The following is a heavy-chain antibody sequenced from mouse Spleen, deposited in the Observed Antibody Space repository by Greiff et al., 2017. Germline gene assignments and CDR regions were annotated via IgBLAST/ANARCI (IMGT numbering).Heavy chain of an antibody. CDR3: ARRYYYGSSFDY. CDR2: ISSGGSYT. V-gene: IGHV5-9-3*01. CDR1: GFTFSSYA. D-gene: IGHD1-1*01. J-gene: IGHJ2*01. Sequence: EVHLVESGGGLVKPGGSLKLSCAASGFTFSSYAMSWVRQTPEKRLEWVATISSGGSYTYYPDSVKGRFTISRDNAKNTLYLQMSSLRSEDTAMYYCARRYYYGSSFDYWGQGTTLTVSS.